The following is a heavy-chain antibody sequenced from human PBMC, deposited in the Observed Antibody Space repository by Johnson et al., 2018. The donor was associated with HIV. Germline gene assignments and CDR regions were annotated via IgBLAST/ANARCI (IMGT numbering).Heavy chain of an antibody. J-gene: IGHJ3*02. CDR1: GFSFIDGW. Sequence: VQVVESGGGLVKPGGSLRLSCAASGFSFIDGWMIWVRQAPGKGLEWVGRVKSKTDGGTRDYAAPVKGRFTISIDASKNTLYLQMNSLKTEDTAVYYCTTKSLGAFDIWGQGTMVTVSS. CDR2: VKSKTDGGTR. D-gene: IGHD3-16*01. V-gene: IGHV3-15*01. CDR3: TTKSLGAFDI.